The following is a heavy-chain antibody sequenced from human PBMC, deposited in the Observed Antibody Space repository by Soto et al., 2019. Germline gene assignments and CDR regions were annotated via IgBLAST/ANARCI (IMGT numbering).Heavy chain of an antibody. CDR2: IVVGSGNT. CDR3: AEERNTPSYYDGMDV. CDR1: GFTFTSSA. Sequence: SVKVSCKASGFTFTSSAVQWVRQARGQRLEWIGWIVVGSGNTNYAQKFQERVTITRDMSTSTAYMELSSLRSEDTAVYYCAEERNTPSYYDGMDVWGQGTTVTVSS. J-gene: IGHJ6*02. V-gene: IGHV1-58*01.